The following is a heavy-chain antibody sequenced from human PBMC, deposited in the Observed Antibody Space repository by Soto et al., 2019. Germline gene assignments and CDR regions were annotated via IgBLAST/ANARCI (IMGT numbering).Heavy chain of an antibody. CDR1: GFTVSSKY. V-gene: IGHV3-66*01. J-gene: IGHJ6*04. CDR3: TRDDVHCSGGSCYRMPMDI. Sequence: EVQLVETGGGLVQTGGSLRLSCAVSGFTVSSKYMSWVRHAPGKGLEWVTLKNRGGSKSYADSVKGRLAISRDNSETTLYLHMSSPGVEDTGVYYYTRDDVHCSGGSCYRMPMDIRCKGTTVTVPS. CDR2: KNRGGSK. D-gene: IGHD2-15*01.